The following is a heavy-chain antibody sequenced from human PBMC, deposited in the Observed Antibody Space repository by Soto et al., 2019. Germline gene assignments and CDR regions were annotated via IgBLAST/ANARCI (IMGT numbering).Heavy chain of an antibody. CDR3: ARWYCSGGSCYSSYYYYYMDV. J-gene: IGHJ6*03. CDR1: GFTFSSYG. V-gene: IGHV3-33*01. Sequence: GGSLRLSCAASGFTFSSYGMHWVRQAPGKGLEWVAVIWYDGSNKYYADSVKGRFTISRDNSKNTLYLQMNSLRAEDTAVYYCARWYCSGGSCYSSYYYYYMDVWGKGTTVTVSS. D-gene: IGHD2-15*01. CDR2: IWYDGSNK.